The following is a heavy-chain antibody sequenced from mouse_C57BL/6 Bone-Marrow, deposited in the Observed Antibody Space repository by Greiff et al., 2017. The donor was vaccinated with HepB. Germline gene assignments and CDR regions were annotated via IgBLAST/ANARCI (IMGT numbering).Heavy chain of an antibody. V-gene: IGHV3-6*01. CDR2: ISYDGSN. D-gene: IGHD1-1*01. CDR1: GYSITSGYY. J-gene: IGHJ2*01. Sequence: VEESGPGLVKPSQSLSLTCSVTGYSITSGYYWNWIRQFPGNKLEWMGYISYDGSNNYNPSLKNRISITRDTSKNQFFLKLNSVTTEDTATYYCARDRTTVGDFDYWGQGTTLTVSS. CDR3: ARDRTTVGDFDY.